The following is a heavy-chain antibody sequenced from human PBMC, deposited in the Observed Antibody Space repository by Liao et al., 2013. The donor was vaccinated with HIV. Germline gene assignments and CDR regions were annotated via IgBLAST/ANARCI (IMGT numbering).Heavy chain of an antibody. CDR3: ASREPIVVVPAAYDAFDI. CDR2: VYFTGST. J-gene: IGHJ3*02. CDR1: GDSISSNTYY. D-gene: IGHD2-2*01. V-gene: IGHV4-39*07. Sequence: QVQLQESGPGLVKPSETLSLTCTVSGDSISSNTYYWGWIRQPPGKGLEWIGSVYFTGSTYYNPSLKRRVTISVDTSKNQFSLNLTSVTAADTALYYCASREPIVVVPAAYDAFDIWGQGTMVTVSS.